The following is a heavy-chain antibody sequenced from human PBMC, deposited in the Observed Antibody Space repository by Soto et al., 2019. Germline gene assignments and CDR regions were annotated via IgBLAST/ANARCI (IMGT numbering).Heavy chain of an antibody. CDR1: GGSISSSSYY. D-gene: IGHD1-26*01. V-gene: IGHV4-39*01. Sequence: PSETLSLTCTVSGGSISSSSYYWGWIRQPPGKGLEWIGSIYYSGSTYYNPSLKSRVTISVDTSKNQSSLKLSSVTAADTAVYYCARHFYSGSYFDYWGQGTLVTVS. CDR2: IYYSGST. CDR3: ARHFYSGSYFDY. J-gene: IGHJ4*02.